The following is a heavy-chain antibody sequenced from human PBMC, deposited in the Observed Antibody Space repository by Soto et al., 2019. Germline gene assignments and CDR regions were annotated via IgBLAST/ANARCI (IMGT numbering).Heavy chain of an antibody. CDR2: IYYSEST. V-gene: IGHV4-31*01. CDR3: ARDLWRSDCSSTSCIFYYDYGMDV. CDR1: GGCRIIKENN. J-gene: IGHJ6*02. Sequence: FGGCRIIKENNWSWLRQHPGKGLEWIGYIYYSESTYYNPSLKSLVTRSVDTSKNEFALKLSTVTAADTAVYYCARDLWRSDCSSTSCIFYYDYGMDVWGQGTTVTVSS. D-gene: IGHD2-2*01.